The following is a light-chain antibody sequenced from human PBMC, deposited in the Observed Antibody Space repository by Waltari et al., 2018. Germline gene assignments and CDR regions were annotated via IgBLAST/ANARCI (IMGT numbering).Light chain of an antibody. J-gene: IGKJ1*01. Sequence: DIVMTQSPDSLAVSLGEMATIKCKSSQRVCNGPSNQYCLPWYQQKPGQPPELLFYWASTRESGVPDRFSGSGSGTDFTLTISSLQAEDVAFYYCQQYYSSPWTFGQGTKVEVK. CDR1: QRVCNGPSNQYC. CDR2: WAS. CDR3: QQYYSSPWT. V-gene: IGKV4-1*01.